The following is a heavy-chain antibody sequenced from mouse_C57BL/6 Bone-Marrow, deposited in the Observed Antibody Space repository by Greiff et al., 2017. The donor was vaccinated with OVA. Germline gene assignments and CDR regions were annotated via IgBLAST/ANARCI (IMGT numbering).Heavy chain of an antibody. CDR1: GFSLTSYG. J-gene: IGHJ3*01. D-gene: IGHD1-1*01. CDR3: AKPDYYGSSYWFAY. CDR2: IWGDGST. Sequence: VMLVESGPGLVAPSQSLSITCTASGFSLTSYGVSWVRQPPGKGLEWLGVIWGDGSTNDHSALISRLSISKDNSKSQVFLKLNRLQTDDTATYCGAKPDYYGSSYWFAYWGQGTLVTVSA. V-gene: IGHV2-3*01.